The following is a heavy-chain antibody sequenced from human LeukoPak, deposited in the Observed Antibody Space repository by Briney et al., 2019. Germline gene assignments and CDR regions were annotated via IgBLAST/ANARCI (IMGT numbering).Heavy chain of an antibody. Sequence: GASVKVSCKASGYTFTSYYVHWVRQAPGQGLEWMGIISPSGASTSYAQKFQGRVTMTRDMSTSTVYMELSSLISEDTAVYYCARDLNMIVVVTYDAFDIWGQGTMVTVSS. CDR3: ARDLNMIVVVTYDAFDI. V-gene: IGHV1-46*01. CDR1: GYTFTSYY. D-gene: IGHD3-22*01. CDR2: ISPSGAST. J-gene: IGHJ3*02.